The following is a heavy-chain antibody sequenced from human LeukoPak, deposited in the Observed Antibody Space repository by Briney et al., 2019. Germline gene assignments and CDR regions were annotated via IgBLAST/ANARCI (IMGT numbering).Heavy chain of an antibody. V-gene: IGHV1-2*02. CDR1: GYTFTGYY. D-gene: IGHD2-2*01. CDR2: INPNSGGT. Sequence: GASVKVSCKASGYTFTGYYMHWVRQAPGQGLEWMGWINPNSGGTNYAQKFQGRVTMTRDTSISTAYMELSRLRSDDTAVYYCARDRGSDIVVVPGWLDPWGQGTLVTVSS. J-gene: IGHJ5*02. CDR3: ARDRGSDIVVVPGWLDP.